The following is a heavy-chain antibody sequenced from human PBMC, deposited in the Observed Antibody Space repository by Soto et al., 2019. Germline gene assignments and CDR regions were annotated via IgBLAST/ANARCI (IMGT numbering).Heavy chain of an antibody. Sequence: PSETLSLTCAVYGGSFSGYYWSWIRQPPGKGLEWIGEINHSGSTNYNPSLKSRVTISVDTSKNQFSLKLSSVTAADTAVYYCARGPYGSGSYYIARLPQGTLDYWGQGTLVTVSS. CDR1: GGSFSGYY. CDR3: ARGPYGSGSYYIARLPQGTLDY. CDR2: INHSGST. J-gene: IGHJ4*02. D-gene: IGHD3-10*01. V-gene: IGHV4-34*01.